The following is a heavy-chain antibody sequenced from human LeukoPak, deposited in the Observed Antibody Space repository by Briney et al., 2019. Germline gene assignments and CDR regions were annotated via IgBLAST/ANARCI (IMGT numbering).Heavy chain of an antibody. D-gene: IGHD4-23*01. CDR2: TSGGGGNT. CDR3: ARGRPHGNDY. Sequence: GGSLRLSCAASGFTFSSYALSWVRQAPGKGLEWISGTSGGGGNTYYAESVKGRFSISRDNPKNPLYLQMNSLRVEDTAVYYCARGRPHGNDYWGQGTLVTVSS. CDR1: GFTFSSYA. J-gene: IGHJ4*02. V-gene: IGHV3-23*01.